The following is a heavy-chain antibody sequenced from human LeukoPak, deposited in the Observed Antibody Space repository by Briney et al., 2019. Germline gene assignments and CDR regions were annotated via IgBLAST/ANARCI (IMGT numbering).Heavy chain of an antibody. Sequence: GGSLRLSCAASGFTFSSYWMHWVRQAPGKGLVWVSRINSDGSSTSYADSVKGRFTISRDNAKNSLYLQMNSLRAEDTAVYYCARDFRSAPRDYWGQGTLVTVSS. CDR2: INSDGSST. V-gene: IGHV3-74*01. D-gene: IGHD1-26*01. J-gene: IGHJ4*02. CDR1: GFTFSSYW. CDR3: ARDFRSAPRDY.